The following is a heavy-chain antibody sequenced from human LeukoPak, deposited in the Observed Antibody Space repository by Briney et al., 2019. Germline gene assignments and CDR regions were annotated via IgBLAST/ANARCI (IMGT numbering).Heavy chain of an antibody. V-gene: IGHV1-8*01. CDR1: GYTFTSYD. D-gene: IGHD3-10*01. CDR3: ARXHGSGSYYNPYYYYYMDV. CDR2: MNPNSGNT. Sequence: ASVKVSCKASGYTFTSYDINWVRQATGQGLEWMGWMNPNSGNTGYAQKFQGRVTMTRNTSISTAYMELSSLRSEDTAVYYCARXHGSGSYYNPYYYYYMDVXXKGTTVTVS. J-gene: IGHJ6*03.